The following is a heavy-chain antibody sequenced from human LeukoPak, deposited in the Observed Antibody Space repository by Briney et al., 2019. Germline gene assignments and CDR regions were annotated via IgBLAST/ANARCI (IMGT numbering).Heavy chain of an antibody. CDR2: IKSKTDGGTT. V-gene: IGHV3-15*01. CDR1: GFTFSNAW. D-gene: IGHD6-19*01. Sequence: GGSLRLSCAASGFTFSNAWMSWVRQAPGKGLEWVGRIKSKTDGGTTDYAAPVKGRFTISRDDSKNTLYLQMNSLKTEDTAVYYCTTYKQWLVGGLYYWGQGILVTVSS. J-gene: IGHJ4*02. CDR3: TTYKQWLVGGLYY.